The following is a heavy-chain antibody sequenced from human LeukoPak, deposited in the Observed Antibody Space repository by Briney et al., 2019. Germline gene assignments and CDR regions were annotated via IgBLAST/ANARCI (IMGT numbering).Heavy chain of an antibody. CDR2: IYYSGST. CDR3: ARGSAAPSAYYYGMDF. J-gene: IGHJ6*02. CDR1: GGSISSGGSY. Sequence: SETLSLTCTVSGGSISSGGSYWSWIRQHPGKGLEWIGYIYYSGSTYYNPSLKSRVTISVDTSKNQFSLKLSSVTAADTAVYYCARGSAAPSAYYYGMDFWGQGTTVTVSS. D-gene: IGHD6-13*01. V-gene: IGHV4-31*03.